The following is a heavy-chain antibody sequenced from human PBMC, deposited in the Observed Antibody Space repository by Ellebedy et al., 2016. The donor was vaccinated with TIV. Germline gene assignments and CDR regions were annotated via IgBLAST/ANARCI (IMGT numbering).Heavy chain of an antibody. CDR1: ESTFSSYG. D-gene: IGHD2-2*01. V-gene: IGHV3-23*01. Sequence: GESLKISCESSESTFSSYGMSWVRQASGKGLEWVSSISTTDGTHYADSVKGRVTISRDNPKNTVYLEMSSLRVEDTAVYYCAKDRDIIVAVVQGMDVWGQGTTVTVSS. CDR3: AKDRDIIVAVVQGMDV. CDR2: ISTTDGT. J-gene: IGHJ6*02.